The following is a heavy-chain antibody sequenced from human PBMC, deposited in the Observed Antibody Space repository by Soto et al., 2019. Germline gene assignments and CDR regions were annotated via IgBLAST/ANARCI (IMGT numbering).Heavy chain of an antibody. J-gene: IGHJ4*02. D-gene: IGHD3-10*01. V-gene: IGHV3-21*01. Sequence: GGSLRLSCAASGFTFSSYSMNWVRQAPGKGLEWVSSISSSSSYIYYADSVKGRFTISRDNAKNSLYLQMNSLRAEDTAVYYCARDRVKYYGSGSNTYFDYWGQGTLVTISS. CDR2: ISSSSSYI. CDR1: GFTFSSYS. CDR3: ARDRVKYYGSGSNTYFDY.